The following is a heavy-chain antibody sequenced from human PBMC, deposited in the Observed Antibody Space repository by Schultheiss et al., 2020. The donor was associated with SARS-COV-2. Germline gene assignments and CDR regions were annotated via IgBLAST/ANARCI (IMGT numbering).Heavy chain of an antibody. CDR3: AREMYYYDSSGYSRYFDL. CDR2: IYYSGST. Sequence: SETLSLTCTVSGGSISSGGYYWSWIRQHPGKGLEWIGYIYYSGSTYYNPSLKSRVTISVDTSKNQFSLKLSSVTAADTAVYYCAREMYYYDSSGYSRYFDLWGRGTLVTVSS. CDR1: GGSISSGGYY. V-gene: IGHV4-31*03. J-gene: IGHJ2*01. D-gene: IGHD3-22*01.